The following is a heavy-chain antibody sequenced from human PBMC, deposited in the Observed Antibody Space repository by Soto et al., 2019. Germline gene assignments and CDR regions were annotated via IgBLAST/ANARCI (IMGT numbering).Heavy chain of an antibody. J-gene: IGHJ4*02. CDR1: GFTFSSYA. V-gene: IGHV3-23*01. CDR2: ISGSGGSI. Sequence: GGSLRLSCAASGFTFSSYAMSWVRQAPGKGLEWVSAISGSGGSIYYADSVKGRFTISRDNSKNTLYLQMNSLRAEDTAVYYCARYFDWLVIFDYWGQGTLVTVSS. CDR3: ARYFDWLVIFDY. D-gene: IGHD3-9*01.